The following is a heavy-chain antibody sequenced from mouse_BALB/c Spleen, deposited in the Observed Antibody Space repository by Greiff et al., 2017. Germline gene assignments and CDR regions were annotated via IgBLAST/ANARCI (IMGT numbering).Heavy chain of an antibody. Sequence: QVQLQQSGAELMKPGASVKISCKATGYTFSSYWIEWVKQRPGHGLEWIGEILPGSGSTNYNEKFKGKATFTADTSSNTAYMQLSSLTSEDSAVYYCASLITTATYFDYWGQGTTLTVSS. CDR1: GYTFSSYW. J-gene: IGHJ2*01. V-gene: IGHV1-9*01. CDR3: ASLITTATYFDY. CDR2: ILPGSGST. D-gene: IGHD1-2*01.